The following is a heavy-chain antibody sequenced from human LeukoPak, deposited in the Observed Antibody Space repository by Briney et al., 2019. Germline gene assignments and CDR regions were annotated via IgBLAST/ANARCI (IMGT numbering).Heavy chain of an antibody. Sequence: PGGSLRLSCAASGFTVSSSYMSWVRQAPGKGLEWVSVIYSGGSTYYADSVKGRFTISRDNSKNTLYLQMNSLRAEDTAVYYCARNRLGTYAFDIWGQGTMVTVSS. J-gene: IGHJ3*02. CDR1: GFTVSSSY. D-gene: IGHD3-16*01. CDR2: IYSGGST. CDR3: ARNRLGTYAFDI. V-gene: IGHV3-66*01.